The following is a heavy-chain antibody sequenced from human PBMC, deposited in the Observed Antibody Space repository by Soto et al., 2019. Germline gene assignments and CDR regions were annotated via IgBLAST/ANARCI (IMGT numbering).Heavy chain of an antibody. CDR3: ARTAAAGKYYYGVDV. V-gene: IGHV5-51*01. J-gene: IGHJ6*02. D-gene: IGHD6-13*01. Sequence: GESLKISCKGSGYSFTSYWIGWVRQMPGKGLEWMGIIYPGDSDTRYSPSFQGQVTISDDKSISTAYLQWSSLKASDTAIYYCARTAAAGKYYYGVDVWGQGTTVTVSS. CDR1: GYSFTSYW. CDR2: IYPGDSDT.